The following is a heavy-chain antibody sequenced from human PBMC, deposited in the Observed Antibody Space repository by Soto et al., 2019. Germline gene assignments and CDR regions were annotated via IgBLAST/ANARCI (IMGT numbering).Heavy chain of an antibody. V-gene: IGHV6-1*01. CDR1: GDSVSSNSAA. D-gene: IGHD3-10*01. CDR3: ARDNGGWFGELLPYNWFDP. J-gene: IGHJ5*02. CDR2: TYYRSKWYN. Sequence: PSQTLSLTCAISGDSVSSNSAAWNWIRQSPSRGLEWLGRTYYRSKWYNDYAVSVKSRITINPDTSKNQFSLQLNSVTPEDTAVYYCARDNGGWFGELLPYNWFDPWGQGTLVTVSS.